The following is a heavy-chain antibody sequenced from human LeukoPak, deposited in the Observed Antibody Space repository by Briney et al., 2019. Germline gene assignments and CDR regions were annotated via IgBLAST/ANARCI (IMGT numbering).Heavy chain of an antibody. J-gene: IGHJ2*01. CDR3: ARVYYSSSYDYWYFDL. D-gene: IGHD6-13*01. CDR2: INPSGGST. Sequence: ASVKVSCKASGYTFTSYYMHWVRQAPGQALEWMGIINPSGGSTSYAQKFQGRVTMTRDMSTSTVYMELSSLRSEDTAVYYCARVYYSSSYDYWYFDLWGRGTLVTVSS. CDR1: GYTFTSYY. V-gene: IGHV1-46*01.